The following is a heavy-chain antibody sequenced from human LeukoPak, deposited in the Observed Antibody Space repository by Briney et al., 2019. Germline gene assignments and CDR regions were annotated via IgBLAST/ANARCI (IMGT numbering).Heavy chain of an antibody. D-gene: IGHD4-17*01. CDR3: ASSYGYWYYFDY. CDR1: GGSISSSNYY. CDR2: LSYSGNT. V-gene: IGHV4-39*07. J-gene: IGHJ4*02. Sequence: SETLSLTCTVSGGSISSSNYYWGWIRQPPGKGLEWIGSLSYSGNTFYNPSLKSRVTVSMDTSKRQFSLKLNSVTAADTAVYYCASSYGYWYYFDYWGQGTLVTVSS.